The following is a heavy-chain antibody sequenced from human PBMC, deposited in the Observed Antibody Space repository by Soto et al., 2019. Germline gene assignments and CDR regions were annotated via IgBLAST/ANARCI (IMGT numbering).Heavy chain of an antibody. D-gene: IGHD3-9*01. Sequence: SVKVSCKASGGTFSSYAISWVRQAPGQGLEWMGGIIPIFGTANYAQKFQGRVTITADESTSTAYMELSSPRSEDTAVYYCARDTDTIYTLASDPWGQGTLVTVSS. CDR1: GGTFSSYA. CDR3: ARDTDTIYTLASDP. J-gene: IGHJ5*02. CDR2: IIPIFGTA. V-gene: IGHV1-69*13.